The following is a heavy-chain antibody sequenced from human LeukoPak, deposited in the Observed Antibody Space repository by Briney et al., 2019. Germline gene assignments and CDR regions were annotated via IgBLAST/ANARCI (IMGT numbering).Heavy chain of an antibody. CDR2: IKQDEGEK. J-gene: IGHJ4*02. D-gene: IGHD3-22*01. CDR3: ARVDISGYHLFDY. CDR1: GFTFSSYW. Sequence: GGSLRLSCAASGFTFSSYWISWVSQAPGKGLEWVANIKQDEGEKFYVDSVKGRFTISRDNAKNSLYLDMNSLRAEDTAVYYCARVDISGYHLFDYWGQGTLVTVSS. V-gene: IGHV3-7*04.